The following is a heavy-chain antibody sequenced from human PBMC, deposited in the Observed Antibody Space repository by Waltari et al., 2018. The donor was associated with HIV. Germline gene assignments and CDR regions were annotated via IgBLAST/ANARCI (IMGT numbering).Heavy chain of an antibody. J-gene: IGHJ6*02. CDR3: ARVALSGRRSGYYYYGMDV. CDR1: GFTFSSYW. CDR2: IKQDGSEK. D-gene: IGHD3-3*01. Sequence: EVQLVESGGGLVQPGGSLRLSCAASGFTFSSYWMSWVRQAPGKGLEWVANIKQDGSEKNYVDSVKGRFTSSRDNAKNSLYLQMNSLRAEDTAVYYCARVALSGRRSGYYYYGMDVWGQGTTVTVSS. V-gene: IGHV3-7*01.